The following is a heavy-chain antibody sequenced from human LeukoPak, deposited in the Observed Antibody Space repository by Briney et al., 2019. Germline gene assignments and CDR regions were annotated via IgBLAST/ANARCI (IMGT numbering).Heavy chain of an antibody. J-gene: IGHJ4*02. CDR2: INHSGST. V-gene: IGHV4-34*01. D-gene: IGHD3-3*01. CDR3: ARGVTIFGVAYRTPFDY. Sequence: SETLSLTCAVYGGSFSGYYWSWIRQPPGKGLEWIGEINHSGSTNYNPSLKSRVTISVDTSKNHFSLKLSSVTAADTAVYHCARGVTIFGVAYRTPFDYWGQGTLVTVSS. CDR1: GGSFSGYY.